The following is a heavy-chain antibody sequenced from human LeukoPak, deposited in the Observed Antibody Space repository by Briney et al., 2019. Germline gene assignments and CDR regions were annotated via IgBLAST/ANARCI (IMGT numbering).Heavy chain of an antibody. CDR1: GYTFTNYF. CDR3: ARGIKIVVVPAAPGTGDYYYYMDV. CDR2: IIPIFGTA. D-gene: IGHD2-2*01. Sequence: GASVKVSCKASGYTFTNYFMHWVRQAPGQGLEWMGGIIPIFGTANYAQKFQGRVTITADESTSTAYMELSSLRSEDTAVYYCARGIKIVVVPAAPGTGDYYYYMDVWGKGTTVTVSS. V-gene: IGHV1-69*13. J-gene: IGHJ6*03.